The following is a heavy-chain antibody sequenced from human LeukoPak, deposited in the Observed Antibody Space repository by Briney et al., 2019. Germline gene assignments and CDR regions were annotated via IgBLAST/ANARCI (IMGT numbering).Heavy chain of an antibody. CDR3: AKRGGYCGDDCNNWWFDL. V-gene: IGHV3-30*18. J-gene: IGHJ2*01. Sequence: GRSLRLSCAASGFTFSNHTMHWVRQAPGKGLEWVAVTSYDGSIEYYADSVKRRFTISRDNSKHTLFLQMNSLRAEDTALYYYAKRGGYCGDDCNNWWFDLWGRGTLVTVSS. CDR1: GFTFSNHT. CDR2: TSYDGSIE. D-gene: IGHD2-21*02.